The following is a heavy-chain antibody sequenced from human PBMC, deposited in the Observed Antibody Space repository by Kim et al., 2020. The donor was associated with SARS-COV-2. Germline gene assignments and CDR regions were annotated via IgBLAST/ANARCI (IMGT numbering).Heavy chain of an antibody. CDR3: AKDFSLATTTPYYYGMDV. J-gene: IGHJ6*02. V-gene: IGHV3-23*01. CDR1: GFTFSSYA. Sequence: GGSLRLSCAASGFTFSSYAMSWVRQAPGKGLEWVSGISGSGGSKNYADSVKGRFTISRDNSKNTLYLQMNSLRAEDTAVYYCAKDFSLATTTPYYYGMDVWGQGTTVTVSS. D-gene: IGHD5-12*01. CDR2: ISGSGGSK.